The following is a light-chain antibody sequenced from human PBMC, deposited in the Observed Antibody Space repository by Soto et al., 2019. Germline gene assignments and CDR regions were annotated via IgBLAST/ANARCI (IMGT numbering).Light chain of an antibody. J-gene: IGLJ1*01. CDR2: DVS. V-gene: IGLV2-14*01. CDR3: SSYTSSSTPIYG. CDR1: SSDVGGYNY. Sequence: QSALTQPASVSGSPGQSITISCTGTSSDVGGYNYVSWYQQHPGKAPKLMIYDVSNRPSGVSNRFSGSKSGNTASLTISGLQAEDEADYYCSSYTSSSTPIYGFGTGTKVTVL.